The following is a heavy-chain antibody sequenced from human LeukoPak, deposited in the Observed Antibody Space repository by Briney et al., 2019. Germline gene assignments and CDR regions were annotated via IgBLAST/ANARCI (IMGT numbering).Heavy chain of an antibody. CDR2: ISSNGGST. CDR1: GFTFSSYA. CDR3: ARVVSSSGYDYGMNV. V-gene: IGHV3-64*01. D-gene: IGHD6-6*01. J-gene: IGHJ6*02. Sequence: GRSLRLACAASGFTFSSYAMHWVRQAPGKGLEYVSAISSNGGSTYYANSVKGRFTISRDNTKNTLYLQMGSLRAEDMAVYYCARVVSSSGYDYGMNVWGQGITVTVSS.